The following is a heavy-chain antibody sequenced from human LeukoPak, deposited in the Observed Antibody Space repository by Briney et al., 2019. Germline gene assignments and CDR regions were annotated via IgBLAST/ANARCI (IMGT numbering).Heavy chain of an antibody. Sequence: SETLSLTCTVSGGSISSHYWSWIRQPPGKGLEWIGYIYYSGRTNYHPSLKSRVPISVDTSKNQFSLKLNSVTAADTAVYYCARAVAWNYYYMDVWGKGTTVTVSS. CDR3: ARAVAWNYYYMDV. V-gene: IGHV4-59*11. CDR1: GGSISSHY. D-gene: IGHD2-15*01. CDR2: IYYSGRT. J-gene: IGHJ6*03.